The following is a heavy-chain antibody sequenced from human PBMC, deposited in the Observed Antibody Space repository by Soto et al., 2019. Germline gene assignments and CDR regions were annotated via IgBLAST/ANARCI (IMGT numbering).Heavy chain of an antibody. CDR1: GYTFTSYA. Sequence: ASVKVSCKASGYTFTSYAMHWVRQAPGQGLEWMGWINAGNGNTKYSQKFQGRVTITRDTSASTAYMELSSLRSEDTAVYYCARAGIYDILTGSRIVIDYWGQGSLVTVSS. CDR3: ARAGIYDILTGSRIVIDY. CDR2: INAGNGNT. D-gene: IGHD3-9*01. V-gene: IGHV1-3*01. J-gene: IGHJ4*02.